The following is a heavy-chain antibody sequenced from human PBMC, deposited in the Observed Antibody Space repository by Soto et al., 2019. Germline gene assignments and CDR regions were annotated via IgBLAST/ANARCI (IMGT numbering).Heavy chain of an antibody. CDR1: GYSFKDYY. Sequence: QVQLVQSGAEVKKPGASVKVSCKASGYSFKDYYLHWVRQAPGQGLEWMGIIDPRGGTTNYAQKSQGRPTMTRDTSTSTVYVELSSLRSEDTAVYYCARDEXXXXXXXXXXXPDKTGFEYWGQGTLVTVSS. CDR2: IDPRGGTT. CDR3: ARDEXXXXXXXXXXXPDKTGFEY. V-gene: IGHV1-46*02. J-gene: IGHJ4*02.